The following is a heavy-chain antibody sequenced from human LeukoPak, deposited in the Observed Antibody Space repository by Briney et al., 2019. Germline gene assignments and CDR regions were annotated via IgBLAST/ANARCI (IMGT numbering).Heavy chain of an antibody. J-gene: IGHJ4*02. CDR3: ASGYGGSSGY. D-gene: IGHD4-23*01. Sequence: GGSLRLSCAASGFIFSDYNMNWVRQAPGKGLEWVSYITLSSATIYYADSVKGRFTISRDNAKNSLYLQMNSLRAEDTAVYYCASGYGGSSGYWGREPWSPSPQ. CDR2: ITLSSATI. V-gene: IGHV3-48*01. CDR1: GFIFSDYN.